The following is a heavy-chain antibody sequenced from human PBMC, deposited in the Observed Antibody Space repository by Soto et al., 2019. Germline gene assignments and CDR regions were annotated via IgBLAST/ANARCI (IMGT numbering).Heavy chain of an antibody. Sequence: QVQLQESGPGLVKPSQTLSLTCTVSGGSISGGGYYWSWIRQHPGKGLEWIGYIYYSGSTNYNPSIKSRVTISVDTSKNQFSLKLSSVTAADTAVYYCARDGGYGSGSYRFDYWGQGTLVTVSS. CDR3: ARDGGYGSGSYRFDY. CDR1: GGSISGGGYY. J-gene: IGHJ4*02. D-gene: IGHD3-10*01. V-gene: IGHV4-31*03. CDR2: IYYSGST.